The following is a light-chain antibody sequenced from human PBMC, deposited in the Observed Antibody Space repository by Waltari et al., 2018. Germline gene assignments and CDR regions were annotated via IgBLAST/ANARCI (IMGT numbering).Light chain of an antibody. CDR2: WAS. CDR3: QQYFNSPIA. J-gene: IGKJ5*01. CDR1: KSILYTSNYKNY. Sequence: DIVMTQSPDSLLVSLGERATISCTSSKSILYTSNYKNYLAWYQQKAGQPPRLLVHWASIRESGVPDRFRGSWSGTDFTLTISNLQPEDVAFYWCQQYFNSPIAFGQGTRLEIK. V-gene: IGKV4-1*01.